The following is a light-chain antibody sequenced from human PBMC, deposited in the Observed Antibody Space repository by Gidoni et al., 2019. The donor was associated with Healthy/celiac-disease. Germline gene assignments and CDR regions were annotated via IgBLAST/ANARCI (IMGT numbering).Light chain of an antibody. CDR1: QSVSSS. J-gene: IGKJ4*01. Sequence: EFVLPQSPATLSLSPGERATLSCRASQSVSSSLARYQQKTGQDPRLLISDAANRSTGTPARFSGGGSGTDFTLTISSLEADDFAVYYCQQRSNWPPLTFGGGTKVEIK. CDR3: QQRSNWPPLT. CDR2: DAA. V-gene: IGKV3-11*01.